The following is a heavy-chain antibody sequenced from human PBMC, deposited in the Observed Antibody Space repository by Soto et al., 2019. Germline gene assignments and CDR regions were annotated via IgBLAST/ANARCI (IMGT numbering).Heavy chain of an antibody. J-gene: IGHJ4*02. CDR2: ISYDGSNK. CDR1: GFTFSSYA. D-gene: IGHD6-13*01. Sequence: GGSLRLSCAASGFTFSSYAMHWVRQAPGKGLEWVAVISYDGSNKYYADSVKGRFTISRDNSKNTLYLQMNSLRAEDTAVYYCARLALGYSSSHQQLPPSHNYFDYWGQGTLVTVSS. CDR3: ARLALGYSSSHQQLPPSHNYFDY. V-gene: IGHV3-30-3*01.